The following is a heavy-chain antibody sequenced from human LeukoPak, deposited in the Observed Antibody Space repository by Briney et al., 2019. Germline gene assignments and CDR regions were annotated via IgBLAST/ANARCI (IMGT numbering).Heavy chain of an antibody. D-gene: IGHD2-21*02. J-gene: IGHJ4*02. Sequence: PGGSLRLSCAASGFTFSDSAMHWGRQASGKGLEWVGRIRTKADSFATAYAASVKGRFTISRDDSKNTAYLQMNSLKTEDTAVYYCTRLGAYCGGDCYFDYWGQGTLVTVSS. CDR1: GFTFSDSA. V-gene: IGHV3-73*01. CDR3: TRLGAYCGGDCYFDY. CDR2: IRTKADSFAT.